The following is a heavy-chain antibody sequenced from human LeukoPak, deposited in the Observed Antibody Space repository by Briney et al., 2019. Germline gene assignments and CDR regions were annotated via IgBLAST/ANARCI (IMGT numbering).Heavy chain of an antibody. Sequence: GWSLRLSCAASGFTFSNAWMSWVRQAPGKGLEWVGGIKSKTDGGATDYAAPVKGRFTISRDDSKNTLYLQMNSLKTEDTALYYCTTDSAAGHDSERYYYYHGMDVWGEGTTVPVSS. CDR1: GFTFSNAW. CDR3: TTDSAAGHDSERYYYYHGMDV. CDR2: IKSKTDGGAT. J-gene: IGHJ6*04. V-gene: IGHV3-15*01. D-gene: IGHD3-22*01.